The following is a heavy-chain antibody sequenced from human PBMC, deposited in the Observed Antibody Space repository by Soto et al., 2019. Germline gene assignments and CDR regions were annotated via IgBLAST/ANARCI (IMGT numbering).Heavy chain of an antibody. CDR2: SSGNGIAT. D-gene: IGHD3-10*01. CDR1: GFIFSDHA. J-gene: IGHJ5*02. Sequence: GGTLRLSCEASGFIFSDHAMSWVRQPPAKGPERGSASSGNGIATYYSGSVKGRFTISRDNSKNTLYLQMNRLRADDTAVYYCAGDAISMVRGTNNWFDPWGQGTLVTVSS. CDR3: AGDAISMVRGTNNWFDP. V-gene: IGHV3-23*01.